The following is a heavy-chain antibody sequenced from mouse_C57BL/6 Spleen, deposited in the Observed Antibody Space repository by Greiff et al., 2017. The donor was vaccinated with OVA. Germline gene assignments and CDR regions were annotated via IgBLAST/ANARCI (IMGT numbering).Heavy chain of an antibody. Sequence: EVMLVESGGGLVQPGGSLSLSCAASGFTFTDYYMSWVRQPPGKALEWLGFIRNNANGYTTEYSASVMGRFTISSDNTQSILYLQMNVLRAEDSATYYCARYKAYYSNPYAMDYWGQGTSVTVSS. J-gene: IGHJ4*01. CDR3: ARYKAYYSNPYAMDY. D-gene: IGHD2-5*01. CDR2: IRNNANGYTT. CDR1: GFTFTDYY. V-gene: IGHV7-3*01.